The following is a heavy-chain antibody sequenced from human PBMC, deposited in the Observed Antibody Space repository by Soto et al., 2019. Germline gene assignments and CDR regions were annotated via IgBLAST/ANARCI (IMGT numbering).Heavy chain of an antibody. V-gene: IGHV1-18*01. CDR2: ISAYNGNT. Sequence: ASVKVSCKASGYTFTSYCISWVRHAPGQGLEWMGWISAYNGNTNYAQKLQGRVTMTTDTSTSTAYMELRSLRSDDTAVYYCARVLGGCSSTSCNYYYGMDVWGQGTTVTVS. CDR3: ARVLGGCSSTSCNYYYGMDV. CDR1: GYTFTSYC. D-gene: IGHD2-2*01. J-gene: IGHJ6*02.